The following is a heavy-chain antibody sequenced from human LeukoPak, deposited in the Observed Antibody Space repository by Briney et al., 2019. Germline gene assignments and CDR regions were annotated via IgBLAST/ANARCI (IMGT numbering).Heavy chain of an antibody. CDR3: AKGSYGYYYYGMDV. J-gene: IGHJ6*02. V-gene: IGHV3-9*01. CDR2: ISWNSGSI. Sequence: GGSLRLSCAASGFTFDDYAMHWVRQAPGKGLEWVSGISWNSGSIGYADSVKGRFTISRDNSKNSLYLQMNSLRTEDTALYYCAKGSYGYYYYGMDVWGQGTTVTVSS. CDR1: GFTFDDYA. D-gene: IGHD5-18*01.